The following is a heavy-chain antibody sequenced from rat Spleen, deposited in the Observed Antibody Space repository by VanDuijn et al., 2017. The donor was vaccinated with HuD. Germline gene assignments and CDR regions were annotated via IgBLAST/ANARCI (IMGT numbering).Heavy chain of an antibody. CDR1: GFTFSDYY. CDR2: ISHEGSST. Sequence: EVQLVESGGGLVQPGRSLKLSCAASGFTFSDYYMAWVRQAPKKGLEWVASISHEGSSTYYGDSVKGRFTISRDNAKSTLYLQMNSLRSEDSATYYCARPPVYYGYDSDYFDYWGQGVVVTVSS. J-gene: IGHJ2*01. D-gene: IGHD1-7*01. V-gene: IGHV5-22*01. CDR3: ARPPVYYGYDSDYFDY.